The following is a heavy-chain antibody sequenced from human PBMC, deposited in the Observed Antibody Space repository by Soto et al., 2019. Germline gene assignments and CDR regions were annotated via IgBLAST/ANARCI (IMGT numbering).Heavy chain of an antibody. D-gene: IGHD2-8*02. CDR3: ATDSGRRRYDAFDI. CDR1: GFTFSNYW. Sequence: EVQVVESGGGLVQPGGSLRLSCAASGFTFSNYWMTWVRQAPGKGLEWVANIKQDASENFYVDSVKGRFTISRDNAKNALYLKMNSMSIEDTVVSYCATDSGRRRYDAFDIWCQGTMVTVS. CDR2: IKQDASEN. V-gene: IGHV3-7*04. J-gene: IGHJ3*02.